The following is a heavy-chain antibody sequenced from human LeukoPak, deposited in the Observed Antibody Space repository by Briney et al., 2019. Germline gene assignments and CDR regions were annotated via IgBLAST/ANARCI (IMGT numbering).Heavy chain of an antibody. Sequence: GGSLRLSCAASGFTFSSYEMNWVRQAPGKGLEWVSYITGRGTTKYADSMKGRFTISRDNAKNTLYLQMNSLRAEDTAVYYCARSHYYDSSGYLCYYYGMDVWGQGTTVTVSS. D-gene: IGHD3-22*01. CDR3: ARSHYYDSSGYLCYYYGMDV. V-gene: IGHV3-48*03. CDR2: ITGRGTT. CDR1: GFTFSSYE. J-gene: IGHJ6*02.